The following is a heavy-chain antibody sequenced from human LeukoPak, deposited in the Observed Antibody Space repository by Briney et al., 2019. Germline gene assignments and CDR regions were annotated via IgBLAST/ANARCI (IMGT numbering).Heavy chain of an antibody. CDR2: ISGSGGST. V-gene: IGHV3-23*01. CDR1: GFTFSSYE. Sequence: PGGSLRLSCAASGFTFSSYEMSWVRQAPGKGLEWVSAISGSGGSTYYADSVKGRFTISRDNSKNTLYLQMNSLRAEDTAVYYCANHQSYSSSWYSGEDYYYYYMDVWGKGTTVTISS. CDR3: ANHQSYSSSWYSGEDYYYYYMDV. D-gene: IGHD6-13*01. J-gene: IGHJ6*03.